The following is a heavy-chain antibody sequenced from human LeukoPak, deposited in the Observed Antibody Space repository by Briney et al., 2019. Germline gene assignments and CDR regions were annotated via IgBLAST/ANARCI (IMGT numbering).Heavy chain of an antibody. CDR1: GFTFSYYT. CDR3: ARGRQGPRGGPSFDY. Sequence: GGSLRLSCAVSGFTFSYYTMNWVRQAPGKGLEWVSYISSSSAIYYADSVKGRFTISRDNAKNSLYLQMNSLRAEDTAVYYCARGRQGPRGGPSFDYWGQGTLVTVSS. CDR2: ISSSSAI. V-gene: IGHV3-69-1*01. J-gene: IGHJ4*02. D-gene: IGHD3-16*01.